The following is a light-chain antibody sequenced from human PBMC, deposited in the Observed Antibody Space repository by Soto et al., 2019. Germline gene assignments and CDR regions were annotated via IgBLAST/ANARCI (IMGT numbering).Light chain of an antibody. CDR3: QQRSNCWT. CDR1: QSISTF. J-gene: IGKJ1*01. CDR2: DAS. V-gene: IGKV3-11*01. Sequence: EIVLTQSPATLSLSPGERAALSYRAGQSISTFLAWYQHKPGQAPRLLIYDASNRATGIPARFSGSGSGTDFTLTISSLEPEDFAVYYCQQRSNCWTFGQGTKVDIK.